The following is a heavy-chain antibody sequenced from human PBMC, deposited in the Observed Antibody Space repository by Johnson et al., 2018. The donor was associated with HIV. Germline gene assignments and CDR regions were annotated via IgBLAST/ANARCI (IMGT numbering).Heavy chain of an antibody. CDR2: INSDGSST. J-gene: IGHJ3*02. V-gene: IGHV3-74*01. Sequence: MQLVESGEILAKSAWSPRLSCAASGLTFSRYWMHWVRQGPGKGLVWVSRINSDGSSTSYADSVKGRFSISRDNAKNTLYLQMNSLRAEDTAVYYCAKDLAPYRTVVKSRDAFDIWGQVTMVTVSS. CDR3: AKDLAPYRTVVKSRDAFDI. CDR1: GLTFSRYW. D-gene: IGHD4-23*01.